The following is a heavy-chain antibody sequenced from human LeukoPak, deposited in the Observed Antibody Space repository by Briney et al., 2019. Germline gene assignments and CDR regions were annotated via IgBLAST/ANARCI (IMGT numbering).Heavy chain of an antibody. Sequence: GGPLRLSCAASGFTFSRYWMHWVRQAPGKGLVWVSRINTDDSSTIYADFVKGRFTVSRDIAKNTLYLQMNSLRTEDTAVYYCARGGYSSGLDYWGQGALVTVSS. V-gene: IGHV3-74*01. CDR2: INTDDSST. J-gene: IGHJ4*02. CDR1: GFTFSRYW. CDR3: ARGGYSSGLDY. D-gene: IGHD6-19*01.